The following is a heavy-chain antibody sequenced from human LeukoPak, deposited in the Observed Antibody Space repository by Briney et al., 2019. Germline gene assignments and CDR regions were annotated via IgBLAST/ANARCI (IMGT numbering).Heavy chain of an antibody. V-gene: IGHV4-39*07. CDR2: IYYSGST. CDR1: GGSISSRGYY. Sequence: KPSETLSLTCTVSGGSISSRGYYWSWIRQPPGKGLEWIGSIYYSGSTYYNPSLKSRVTISVDTSKNQFSLKLSSATAADTAVYYCARESSRNAFDIWGQGTVVTVSS. CDR3: ARESSRNAFDI. J-gene: IGHJ3*02.